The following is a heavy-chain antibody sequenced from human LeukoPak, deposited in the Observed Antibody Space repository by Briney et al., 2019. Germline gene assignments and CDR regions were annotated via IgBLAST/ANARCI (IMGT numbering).Heavy chain of an antibody. CDR1: GASISSYY. V-gene: IGHV4-4*07. J-gene: IGHJ4*02. Sequence: SETLSLTCTVSGASISSYYYGWIRQTAGGGLEWIGRLYISGSTDYNTSLKSRVTISVNTSNNQFSLKLNSVTAADTAVYYCARGAILGYWGQGTLVTVSS. CDR2: LYISGST. D-gene: IGHD3-3*01. CDR3: ARGAILGY.